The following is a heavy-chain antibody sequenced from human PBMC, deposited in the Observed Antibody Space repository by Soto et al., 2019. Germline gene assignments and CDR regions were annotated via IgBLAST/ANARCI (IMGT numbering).Heavy chain of an antibody. Sequence: PGGSLRLSCAASGFTFSSYAMHWVRQAPGKGLEWVAVISYDGSNKYYADSVKGRFTISRDNSKNTLYLQMNSLRAEDTAVYYCARDESIYSYGGTAFDYWGQGTLVTVSS. J-gene: IGHJ4*02. CDR2: ISYDGSNK. D-gene: IGHD5-18*01. CDR1: GFTFSSYA. V-gene: IGHV3-30-3*01. CDR3: ARDESIYSYGGTAFDY.